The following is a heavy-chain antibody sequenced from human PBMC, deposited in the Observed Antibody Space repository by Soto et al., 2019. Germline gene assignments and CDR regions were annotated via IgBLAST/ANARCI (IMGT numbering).Heavy chain of an antibody. CDR1: GFSVSRNY. CDR3: ARVPGRL. J-gene: IGHJ4*02. V-gene: IGHV3-53*02. D-gene: IGHD3-10*01. Sequence: QLVETGGGLIQPGTSLTLSCAASGFSVSRNYMNWVRQAPGKGLEWVSFVYSGGATFYADSVKGRFILSRDDSQNTKYLQMNNLRAEDTAVYYCARVPGRLWGRGTLVTVAS. CDR2: VYSGGAT.